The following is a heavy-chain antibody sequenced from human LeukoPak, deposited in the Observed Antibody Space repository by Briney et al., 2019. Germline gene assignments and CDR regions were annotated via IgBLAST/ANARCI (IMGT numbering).Heavy chain of an antibody. Sequence: PSETLSLTCTVSGGSISSGDYYWSWVRQPPGKGLEWVGYIYFTGSTYYNPSLKSRLTISADTSKNQFSLRLSSMTAADTAVYYCARHPGIAVTGTGFQYWGQGTLVTVSS. J-gene: IGHJ4*02. CDR1: GGSISSGDYY. CDR2: IYFTGST. D-gene: IGHD6-19*01. CDR3: ARHPGIAVTGTGFQY. V-gene: IGHV4-30-4*01.